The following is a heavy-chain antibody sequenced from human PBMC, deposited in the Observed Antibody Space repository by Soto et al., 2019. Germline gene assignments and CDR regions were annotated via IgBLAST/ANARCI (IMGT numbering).Heavy chain of an antibody. V-gene: IGHV1-69*13. Sequence: AASVKVSCKASGGTFSSYAISWVRQAPGQGLEWMGGIIPIFGTANYAQKFQGRVTITADESTSTAYMELSSLRSEDTAVYYCAREPGSYYFDYWGQGTLITVAS. CDR2: IIPIFGTA. J-gene: IGHJ4*02. CDR3: AREPGSYYFDY. CDR1: GGTFSSYA.